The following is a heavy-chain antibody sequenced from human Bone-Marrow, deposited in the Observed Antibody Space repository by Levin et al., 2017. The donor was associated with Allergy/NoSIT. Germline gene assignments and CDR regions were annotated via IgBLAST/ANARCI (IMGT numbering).Heavy chain of an antibody. V-gene: IGHV3-30*18. CDR1: GFTFSGYA. J-gene: IGHJ4*02. D-gene: IGHD4-17*01. Sequence: GESLKISCAASGFTFSGYAMHWVRQAPGKGLEWVAVISYDGGNKYYADSVKGRFTISRDNSKKTLYLQVNSLRTEDTAVYYCSKDLNYGDYVFYFDYWGQGTLVTVSS. CDR2: ISYDGGNK. CDR3: SKDLNYGDYVFYFDY.